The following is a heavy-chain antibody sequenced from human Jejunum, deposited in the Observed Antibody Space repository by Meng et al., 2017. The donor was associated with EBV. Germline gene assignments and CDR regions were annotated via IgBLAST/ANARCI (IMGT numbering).Heavy chain of an antibody. J-gene: IGHJ5*02. CDR2: KNYRSKRYN. CDR1: GGSGSRNLVA. Sequence: QKQPAGPGRGQPSQTLSLTWDIYGGSGSRNLVAWNWIRQSATGGLVWLGRKNYRSKRYNEYAEPEKGRITIIPDTSNNQFSLQLNSVTPEDTAVYYCVRAAHRNWLDTWGQGTLVTVSS. CDR3: VRAAHRNWLDT. V-gene: IGHV6-1*01.